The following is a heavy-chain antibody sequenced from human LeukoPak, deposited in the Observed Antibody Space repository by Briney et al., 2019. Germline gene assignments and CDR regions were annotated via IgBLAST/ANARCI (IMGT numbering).Heavy chain of an antibody. CDR1: GFTFSSYA. J-gene: IGHJ4*02. CDR3: AKAIGSGYYYDPLDY. Sequence: GGSLRLSCAASGFTFSSYAMHWVRQAPGKGLEWVAVISYDGSNKYYADSVKGRFTISRDNSKNTLYLQMNSLRAEDTAVYYCAKAIGSGYYYDPLDYWGQGTLVTVSS. D-gene: IGHD3-22*01. CDR2: ISYDGSNK. V-gene: IGHV3-30*04.